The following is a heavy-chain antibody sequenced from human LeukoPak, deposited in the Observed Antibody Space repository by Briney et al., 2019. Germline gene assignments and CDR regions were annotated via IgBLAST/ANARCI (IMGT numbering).Heavy chain of an antibody. CDR1: GGSFSGYY. J-gene: IGHJ6*03. CDR2: IYCSGST. D-gene: IGHD3-10*01. CDR3: ARGRSSMVRGYYYYYMDV. V-gene: IGHV4-59*01. Sequence: PSETLSLTCAVYGGSFSGYYWSWIRQPPGKGLEWIGYIYCSGSTNYNPSLKSRVTISVDTSKNQFSLKLSSVTAADTAVYYCARGRSSMVRGYYYYYMDVWGKGTTVTISS.